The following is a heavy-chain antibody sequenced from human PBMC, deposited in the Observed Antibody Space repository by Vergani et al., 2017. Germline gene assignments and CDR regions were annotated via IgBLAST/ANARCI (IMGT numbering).Heavy chain of an antibody. J-gene: IGHJ4*02. V-gene: IGHV3-23*01. D-gene: IGHD3-16*01. CDR3: ATDPSFMITFQG. CDR1: GFTFSSYA. CDR2: ISGSGGST. Sequence: VQLLESGGGLVQPGGSLRLSCAASGFTFSSYAMSWVRQAPGKGLEWVSAISGSGGSTYYADSVKGRFTISRDNSKNTLYLQMNSLRAEDTAVYYCATDPSFMITFQGWGQGTLVTVSS.